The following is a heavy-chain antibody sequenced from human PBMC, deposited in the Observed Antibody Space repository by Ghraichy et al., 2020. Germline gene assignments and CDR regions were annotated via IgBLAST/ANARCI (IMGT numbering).Heavy chain of an antibody. D-gene: IGHD5-24*01. V-gene: IGHV1-2*02. J-gene: IGHJ4*02. Sequence: ASVKVSCKASGYTFTDYYLHWVRQAPGQGLEWMGWINPNNGGTKYAQKFQGRVTLTRDTSISTAYMDLSGLTSDDTAVYYCARDLVEMASEELDFWGQGTLVTGSS. CDR3: ARDLVEMASEELDF. CDR1: GYTFTDYY. CDR2: INPNNGGT.